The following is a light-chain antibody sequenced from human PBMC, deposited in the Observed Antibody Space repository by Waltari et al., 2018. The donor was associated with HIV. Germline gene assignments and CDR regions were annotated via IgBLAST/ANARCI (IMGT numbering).Light chain of an antibody. CDR3: SSHAGSKVV. CDR1: SSDVGGYNY. J-gene: IGLJ2*01. V-gene: IGLV2-8*01. CDR2: DVI. Sequence: QSALTQPPSASGSPGQSVTLSCTGTSSDVGGYNYVSWHQQHPGKAPKPMIYDVIKGPSCVPVRFSGSKSGNTASLTVSGLQPEDEADYYCSSHAGSKVVFGGGTRLTVL.